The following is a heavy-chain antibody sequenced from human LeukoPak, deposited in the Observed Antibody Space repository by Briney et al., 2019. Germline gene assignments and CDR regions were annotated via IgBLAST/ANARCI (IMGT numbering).Heavy chain of an antibody. CDR3: ARDFVEQAGYAFDI. V-gene: IGHV3-30-3*01. J-gene: IGHJ3*02. D-gene: IGHD1-1*01. Sequence: GRSLGLSCAASGFTFSSYAMHWVRQAPGKGLEWVAVISYDGSNKYYADSVKGRFTISRDNSKNTLYLQMNSLRAEDTAVYYCARDFVEQAGYAFDIWGQGTMVTVSS. CDR1: GFTFSSYA. CDR2: ISYDGSNK.